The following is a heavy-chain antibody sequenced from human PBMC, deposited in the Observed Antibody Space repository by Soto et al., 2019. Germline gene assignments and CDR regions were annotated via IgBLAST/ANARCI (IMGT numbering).Heavy chain of an antibody. CDR2: IYWDDDK. CDR3: ARSSGRTLDS. J-gene: IGHJ4*02. Sequence: QITLKESGPTLVKPTQTLTLTCTFSGFSLTTSGVGVGWIRKPPGKALEWLSLIYWDDDKRCSPSLCSRLTITKDTGKNQVVLTVTNVDPVDTATYYCARSSGRTLDSWGQGTLVTVSS. CDR1: GFSLTTSGVG. D-gene: IGHD3-22*01. V-gene: IGHV2-5*02.